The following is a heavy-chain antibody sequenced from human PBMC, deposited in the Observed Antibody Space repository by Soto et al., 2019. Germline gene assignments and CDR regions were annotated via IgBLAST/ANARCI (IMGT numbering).Heavy chain of an antibody. CDR3: TRSDYYGSGSYIYYYGMDV. Sequence: EVQLVESGGGLVQPGGSLRLSCAASGFTFSSYWMHWVRQAPGKGLVWVSRISNDGSSTSYADSVTGRFTISRDNAKNTLYLQMNSLRAEDTAVYYCTRSDYYGSGSYIYYYGMDVWGQGTTVTVSS. CDR1: GFTFSSYW. V-gene: IGHV3-74*01. CDR2: ISNDGSST. D-gene: IGHD3-10*01. J-gene: IGHJ6*02.